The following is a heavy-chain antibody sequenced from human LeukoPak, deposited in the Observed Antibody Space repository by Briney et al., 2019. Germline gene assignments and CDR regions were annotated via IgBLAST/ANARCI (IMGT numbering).Heavy chain of an antibody. V-gene: IGHV1-46*01. CDR2: ITPSGCTT. CDR1: GXTFTNYY. CDR3: ARDQGQWLVPDCDP. J-gene: IGHJ5*02. Sequence: ASVKVSCKASGXTFTNYYIHWVRXAPXQXXXXXGIITPSGCTTSYAQKFQGRVTMASDTSTSTVYMELSSLRSEDTAVYVCARDQGQWLVPDCDPWGQGTLVSVSS. D-gene: IGHD6-19*01.